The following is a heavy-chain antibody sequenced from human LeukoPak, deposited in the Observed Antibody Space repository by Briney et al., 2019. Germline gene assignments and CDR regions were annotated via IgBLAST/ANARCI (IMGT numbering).Heavy chain of an antibody. V-gene: IGHV3-23*01. D-gene: IGHD3-10*01. CDR1: GFTFSSYG. CDR2: ISGSGGST. Sequence: GGTLRLSCAASGFTFSSYGMSWVRQAPGKGLEWVSAISGSGGSTYYADSVKGRFTISRDNSKNTLYLQMNSLRAEDTAVYYCAKDNDYYGSGSYYKNWGQGTLVTVSS. J-gene: IGHJ4*02. CDR3: AKDNDYYGSGSYYKN.